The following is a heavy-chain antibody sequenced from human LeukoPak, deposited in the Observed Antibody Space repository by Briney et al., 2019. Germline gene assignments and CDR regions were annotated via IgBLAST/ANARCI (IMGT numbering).Heavy chain of an antibody. CDR2: ISGSGGST. D-gene: IGHD2-2*01. CDR1: GFTFSSYA. J-gene: IGHJ3*02. V-gene: IGHV3-23*01. CDR3: AKSDALSTSRGGLRAFDI. Sequence: GGSLRLSCAASGFTFSSYAMSWVRQAPGKGLEWVSAISGSGGSTYYADSVKGRFTISRDNSKNTLYLQMNSLRAEDTAVYYCAKSDALSTSRGGLRAFDIWGQGTMVTVSS.